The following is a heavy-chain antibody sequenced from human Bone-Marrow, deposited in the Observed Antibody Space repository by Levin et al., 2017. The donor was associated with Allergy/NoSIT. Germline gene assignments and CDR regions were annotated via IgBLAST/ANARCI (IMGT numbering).Heavy chain of an antibody. Sequence: SVKVSCKASGGTLSSYAISWVRQAPGQGLEWMGRIIPIVGMANYAQKFQDRVTFTADTSTRPAYMELRRLRSEETAVYYCARVTGDPNYFDYWGQGTLVTVSS. CDR3: ARVTGDPNYFDY. J-gene: IGHJ4*02. V-gene: IGHV1-69*04. CDR2: IIPIVGMA. D-gene: IGHD7-27*01. CDR1: GGTLSSYA.